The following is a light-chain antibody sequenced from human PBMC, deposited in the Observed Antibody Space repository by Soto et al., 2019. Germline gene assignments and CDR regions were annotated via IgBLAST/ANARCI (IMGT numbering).Light chain of an antibody. Sequence: EIVLTQSPGTLSLSPGERATLSCRASQSVSSGDLAWYQQKPGQAPRLLIYGASSRATGIPDRFSGSGSGTDFTLTISRLEPEDFAVYYCQQYGRSPWTFGQGTKVEIK. J-gene: IGKJ1*01. CDR1: QSVSSGD. CDR2: GAS. V-gene: IGKV3-20*01. CDR3: QQYGRSPWT.